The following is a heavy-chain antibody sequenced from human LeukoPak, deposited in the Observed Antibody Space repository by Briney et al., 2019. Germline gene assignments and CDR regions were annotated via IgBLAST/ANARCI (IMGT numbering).Heavy chain of an antibody. D-gene: IGHD3-22*01. CDR1: GFTFSSYG. V-gene: IGHV3-30*02. Sequence: GGSLRLSCAASGFTFSSYGMHWVRQAPGKGLEWVAFIRYDGSNKYYADSVKGRFTISRDNSKNTLYLQMNSLRAEDTAVYYCAKARHYYDSSGQYDYWGQGTLVTVSS. CDR2: IRYDGSNK. J-gene: IGHJ4*02. CDR3: AKARHYYDSSGQYDY.